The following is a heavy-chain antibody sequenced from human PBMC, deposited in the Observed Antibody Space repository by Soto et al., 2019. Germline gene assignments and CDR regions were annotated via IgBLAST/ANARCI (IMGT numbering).Heavy chain of an antibody. D-gene: IGHD3-10*01. CDR1: GFTVSSNY. Sequence: EVQLVESGGGLIQPGGSLRLSCAASGFTVSSNYMSWVRQAPGKGLEWVSVIYSGGSTYYADSVKGRFTISRDNSKNTLYLQMNSLRAEDTAVYYCARGGYYGSGRKDDAFDIWGQGTMVTVSS. V-gene: IGHV3-53*01. CDR3: ARGGYYGSGRKDDAFDI. CDR2: IYSGGST. J-gene: IGHJ3*02.